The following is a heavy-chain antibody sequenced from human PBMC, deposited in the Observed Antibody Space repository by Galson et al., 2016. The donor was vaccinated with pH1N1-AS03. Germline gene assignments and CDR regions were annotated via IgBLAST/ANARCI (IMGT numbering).Heavy chain of an antibody. J-gene: IGHJ4*02. D-gene: IGHD4-17*01. Sequence: SETLSLTCTVSGGSVSSGGYYWSWLRQPPGERLEWIAYIYYTGATNYNPSLKSRVTISIDTSKKQFSLNLSSVTAADTAVYYCASHGDYFAGRDYWGQGTLVTVSS. CDR3: ASHGDYFAGRDY. V-gene: IGHV4-61*08. CDR2: IYYTGAT. CDR1: GGSVSSGGYY.